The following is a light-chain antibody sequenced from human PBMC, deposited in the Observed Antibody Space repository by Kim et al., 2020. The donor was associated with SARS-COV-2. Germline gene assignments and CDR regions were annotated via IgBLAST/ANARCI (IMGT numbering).Light chain of an antibody. CDR2: DVS. CDR1: SSDVGGYNY. J-gene: IGLJ2*01. CDR3: CSYAGSYTVV. Sequence: QSALTQPRSVSGSPGQSVTISCTGTSSDVGGYNYVSWYQQHPGNAPKLMIYDVSKRPSGVPDRFSGSKSGNTASLTISGLQADDEADYYCCSYAGSYTVVFGGGTQLTVL. V-gene: IGLV2-11*01.